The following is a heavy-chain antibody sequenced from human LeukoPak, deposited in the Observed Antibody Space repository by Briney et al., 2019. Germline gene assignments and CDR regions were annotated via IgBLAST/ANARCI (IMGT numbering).Heavy chain of an antibody. CDR1: GGTFSSYA. CDR2: IIPIFGTA. J-gene: IGHJ4*02. V-gene: IGHV1-69*05. Sequence: SVKVSCKASGGTFSSYAISWVRQAPGQGLEWMGGIIPIFGTANYAQKFQGRVTITTDESTSTAYMELSSLRSEDTAVYYCARGGWYGRSSSGIYLPGDRGQGTLVTVSS. CDR3: ARGGWYGRSSSGIYLPGD. D-gene: IGHD6-6*01.